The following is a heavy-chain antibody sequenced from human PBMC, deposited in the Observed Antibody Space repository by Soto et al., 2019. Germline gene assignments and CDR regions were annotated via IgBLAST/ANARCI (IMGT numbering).Heavy chain of an antibody. CDR3: SRGDKLSLYPQLDY. CDR2: INVNSGGT. CDR1: GYTFTGNY. Sequence: QVQLVQSGAEVKKPGASVKVSCKASGYTFTGNYMHWVRQAPGQGFEWMGWINVNSGGTKYAQKFQGWVTMTRDTSISTAYMELSRLRSDVTAVYYCSRGDKLSLYPQLDYWGQGPLVTVSS. D-gene: IGHD3-16*02. J-gene: IGHJ4*02. V-gene: IGHV1-2*04.